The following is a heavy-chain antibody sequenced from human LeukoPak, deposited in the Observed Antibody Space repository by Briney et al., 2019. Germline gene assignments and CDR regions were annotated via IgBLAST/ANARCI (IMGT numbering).Heavy chain of an antibody. Sequence: ASVKVSCKAPGYTFTSYGISWVRQAPGQGLEWMGWISAYNGNTNYAQKLQGRVTMTTDTSTSTAYMELGSLRSDDTAVYYCARGNPNYYYYDSSDTDFDYWGQGTLVTVSS. V-gene: IGHV1-18*01. CDR3: ARGNPNYYYYDSSDTDFDY. CDR2: ISAYNGNT. J-gene: IGHJ4*02. D-gene: IGHD3-22*01. CDR1: GYTFTSYG.